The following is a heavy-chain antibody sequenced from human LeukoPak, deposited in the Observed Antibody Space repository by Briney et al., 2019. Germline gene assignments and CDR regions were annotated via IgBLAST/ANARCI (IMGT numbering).Heavy chain of an antibody. Sequence: ASVKVSCKASGYTFTSYGISWVRQAPGQGLEWMGWISAYNGNTNYAQKLQGRVTMTTDTSTSTAYMELRSLRSDDTAVYYCALTKSGSNYQYYFDYWGQGTLVTVSS. CDR3: ALTKSGSNYQYYFDY. V-gene: IGHV1-18*01. D-gene: IGHD4-11*01. J-gene: IGHJ4*02. CDR2: ISAYNGNT. CDR1: GYTFTSYG.